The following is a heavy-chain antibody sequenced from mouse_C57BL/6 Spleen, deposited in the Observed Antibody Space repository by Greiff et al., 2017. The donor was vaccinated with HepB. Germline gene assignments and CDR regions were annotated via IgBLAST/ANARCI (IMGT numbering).Heavy chain of an antibody. V-gene: IGHV3-1*01. D-gene: IGHD2-4*01. CDR2: ISYSGST. J-gene: IGHJ2*01. Sequence: EVMLVESGPGMVKPSQSLSLTCTVTGYSITSGYDWHWIRHFPGNKLEWMGYISYSGSTNYNPSLKSRISITHDTSKNHFFLKLNSVTTEDTATYYCAREGYDYDEGYFDYWGQGTTLTVSS. CDR1: GYSITSGYD. CDR3: AREGYDYDEGYFDY.